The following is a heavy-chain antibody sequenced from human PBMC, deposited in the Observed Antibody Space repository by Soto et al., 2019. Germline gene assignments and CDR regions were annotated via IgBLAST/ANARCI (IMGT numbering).Heavy chain of an antibody. CDR3: ARSVNIAFDH. CDR1: GYTFTQFS. CDR2: INGGSGNT. J-gene: IGHJ5*02. Sequence: QVQLVQSGAEVQRPGAAVKVSCKASGYTFTQFSIHWVRQAPGQRLEWMGWINGGSGNTLYSQEFQGRVTFTRDTSASTAYMELSSLRSEDTAVFYCARSVNIAFDHWGQGTLVTVSS. V-gene: IGHV1-3*01. D-gene: IGHD4-4*01.